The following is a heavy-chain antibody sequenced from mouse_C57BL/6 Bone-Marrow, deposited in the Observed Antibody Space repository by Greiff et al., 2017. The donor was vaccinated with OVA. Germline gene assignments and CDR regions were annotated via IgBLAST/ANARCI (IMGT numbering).Heavy chain of an antibody. D-gene: IGHD3-3*01. V-gene: IGHV5-4*03. Sequence: EVKLMESGGGLVKPGGSLKLSCAASGFTFSSYALFWVRQTPEKRLEWVATISDGGSYTYYPANVKGRFTISRDNAKNNLYLQMSHLKSEDTAMYYCARGVGQAYWGQGTLVTVSA. CDR3: ARGVGQAY. CDR2: ISDGGSYT. CDR1: GFTFSSYA. J-gene: IGHJ3*01.